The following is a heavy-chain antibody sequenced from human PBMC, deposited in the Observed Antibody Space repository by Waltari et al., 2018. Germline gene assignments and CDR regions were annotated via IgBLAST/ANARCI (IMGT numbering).Heavy chain of an antibody. CDR1: GYSISSGYY. D-gene: IGHD3-22*01. V-gene: IGHV4-38-2*02. CDR2: IYHSGST. Sequence: QVQLQESGPGLVKPSETLSLTCTVSGYSISSGYYWGWIRQPPGKGLEWIGSIYHSGSTYYNPSLKSRVTISVDPSKNQFSLKLSSVTAADTAVYYCAREGVVVITIDAFDIWGQGTMVTVSS. J-gene: IGHJ3*02. CDR3: AREGVVVITIDAFDI.